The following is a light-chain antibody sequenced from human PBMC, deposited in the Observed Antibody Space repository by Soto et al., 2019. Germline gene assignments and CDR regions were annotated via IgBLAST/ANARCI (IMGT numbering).Light chain of an antibody. CDR2: RNN. CDR3: ATWDDSMSVLYV. V-gene: IGLV1-47*01. J-gene: IGLJ1*01. CDR1: SSEIGSNY. Sequence: QSVLTQPPSTSGTPGQRGTISCSGSSSEIGSNYVSWYQQLPGTAPKLLIYRNNQRPSGVPDRFSGSKSGTSASLAISGLRSEDEADYYSATWDDSMSVLYVFGTGTKVTVL.